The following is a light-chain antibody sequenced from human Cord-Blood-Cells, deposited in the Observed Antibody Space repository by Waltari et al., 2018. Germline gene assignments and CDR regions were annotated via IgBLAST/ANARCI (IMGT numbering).Light chain of an antibody. V-gene: IGKV4-1*01. Sequence: DILMTQSPDSLPVSLGERATINCKSSQSVLYSSNNKNYLAWYQQKPGQPPKLLIYWASTRESGVPYRFSGSGSGTEFTLTISSLQAEDVAVYYCQQYYSTPYTFGQGTKLEIK. CDR1: QSVLYSSNNKNY. CDR2: WAS. J-gene: IGKJ2*01. CDR3: QQYYSTPYT.